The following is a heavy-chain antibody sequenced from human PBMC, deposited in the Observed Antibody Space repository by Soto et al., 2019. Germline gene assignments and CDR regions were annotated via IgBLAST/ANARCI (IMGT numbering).Heavy chain of an antibody. V-gene: IGHV3-23*01. Sequence: PGGSLRLSCAASGFTFSSYAMSWVRQAPGKGLEWVSAISGSGGSTYYADSVKGRFTISRDNSKNTLYLQMNSLRAEDTAVYYCTHDTVRWYYYYYGMDVWGQGTTVTVS. J-gene: IGHJ6*02. CDR2: ISGSGGST. D-gene: IGHD3-10*01. CDR3: THDTVRWYYYYYGMDV. CDR1: GFTFSSYA.